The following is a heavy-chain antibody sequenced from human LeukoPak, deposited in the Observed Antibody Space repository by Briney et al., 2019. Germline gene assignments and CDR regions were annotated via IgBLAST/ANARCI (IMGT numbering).Heavy chain of an antibody. V-gene: IGHV5-51*01. D-gene: IGHD3-22*01. CDR3: ARLTSMTVVVLGAFDI. CDR1: GYSFTSYW. J-gene: IGHJ3*02. CDR2: IYPGDCDT. Sequence: GESLKISCKGFGYSFTSYWIGWVRQMPGKGLEWMGNIYPGDCDTRYSPSFQGQVTISADKSISTAYLQWSSLKASDTAMYYCARLTSMTVVVLGAFDIWGQGTMVTVSS.